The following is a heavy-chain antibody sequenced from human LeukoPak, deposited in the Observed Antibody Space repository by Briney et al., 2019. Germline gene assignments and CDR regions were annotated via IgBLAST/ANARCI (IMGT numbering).Heavy chain of an antibody. Sequence: GASVKVSCKASGYTFTSYDINWVRQATGQGLEWMGWISAYNGNTNYAQKLQGRVTMTTDTSTSTAYMELRSLRSDDTAVYYCARDQRVAVAGEYYYYGMDVWGQGTTVTVSS. V-gene: IGHV1-18*01. D-gene: IGHD6-19*01. CDR3: ARDQRVAVAGEYYYYGMDV. CDR2: ISAYNGNT. CDR1: GYTFTSYD. J-gene: IGHJ6*02.